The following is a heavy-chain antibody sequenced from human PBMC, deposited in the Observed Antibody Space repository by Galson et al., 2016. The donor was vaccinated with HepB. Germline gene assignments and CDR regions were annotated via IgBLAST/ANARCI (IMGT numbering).Heavy chain of an antibody. CDR1: GFRFSDYI. CDR2: ISGSGEST. D-gene: IGHD4-17*01. V-gene: IGHV3-23*01. J-gene: IGHJ2*01. CDR3: VTGGPITLTMRWCFDL. Sequence: SLRLSCAASGFRFSDYIMSWVRQAPGKGLEWVSAISGSGESTYYAGSMKGRVDISRENSKNTFFLEMNSLRADDTGVYYCVTGGPITLTMRWCFDLWGRGTLVTVSS.